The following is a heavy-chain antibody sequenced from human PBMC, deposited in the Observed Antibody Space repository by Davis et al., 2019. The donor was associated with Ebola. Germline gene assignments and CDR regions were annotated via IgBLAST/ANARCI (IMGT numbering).Heavy chain of an antibody. V-gene: IGHV5-10-1*01. Sequence: PGGSLRLSCKGSGYSFTSYWIGWVRQMPGKGLEWMGRIDPSDSYTNYSPSFQGHVTISADKSISTAYLQWSSLKASDTAMYYCARHKTTVTPRGHYYYYMDVWGKGTTVTVSS. CDR2: IDPSDSYT. D-gene: IGHD4-11*01. J-gene: IGHJ6*03. CDR3: ARHKTTVTPRGHYYYYMDV. CDR1: GYSFTSYW.